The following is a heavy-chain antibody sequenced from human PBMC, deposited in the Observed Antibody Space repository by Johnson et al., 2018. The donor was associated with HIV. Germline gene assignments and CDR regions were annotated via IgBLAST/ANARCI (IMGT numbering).Heavy chain of an antibody. D-gene: IGHD4-11*01. CDR3: TTLPPTWRAFHI. V-gene: IGHV3-30*04. J-gene: IGHJ3*02. CDR1: GFTFSSYA. CDR2: ISYDGSNK. Sequence: VQLVESGGGVVQPGRSLRLSCAASGFTFSSYAMHWVRQAPGKGLEWVAVISYDGSNKYYADSVKGRFTISRDNSKNTLYLHMKSLKTEDTAVYFCTTLPPTWRAFHIWGQGTMVTVSS.